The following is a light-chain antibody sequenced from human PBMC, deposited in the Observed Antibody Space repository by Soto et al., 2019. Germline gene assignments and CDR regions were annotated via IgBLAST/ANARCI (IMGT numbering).Light chain of an antibody. J-gene: IGKJ5*01. CDR1: QSVSSN. CDR2: GAS. CDR3: QQYGSSPEIT. Sequence: EIVMTQSPATLSVSPGERATLSFRASQSVSSNLAWYQQKPGQAPRLLIYGASSRATGTPDRFSGSGSGRDFTLTISRLEPEDFAVYYCQQYGSSPEITFGQGTRLEIK. V-gene: IGKV3-20*01.